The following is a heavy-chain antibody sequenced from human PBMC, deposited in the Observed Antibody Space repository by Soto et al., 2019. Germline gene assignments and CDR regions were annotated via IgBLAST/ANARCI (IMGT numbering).Heavy chain of an antibody. Sequence: GSLRLSCAASGFTFSSYWMSWVRQVQGKGLEWVSAISGSGGSTYYADSVKGRFTISRDNSKNTLYLQMNSLRAEDTAVYYCANHPGYDSRGDHPGPIYFKHWVQGTLVTGSS. V-gene: IGHV3-23*01. CDR3: ANHPGYDSRGDHPGPIYFKH. CDR1: GFTFSSYW. D-gene: IGHD3-22*01. J-gene: IGHJ1*01. CDR2: ISGSGGST.